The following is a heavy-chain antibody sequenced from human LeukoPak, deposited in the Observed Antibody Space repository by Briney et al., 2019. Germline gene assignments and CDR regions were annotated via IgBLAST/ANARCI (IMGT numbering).Heavy chain of an antibody. J-gene: IGHJ6*02. CDR2: ISFDERNK. CDR3: ARDLGAKPSYYYAMDV. CDR1: DFTFSSFA. V-gene: IGHV3-30*04. D-gene: IGHD4/OR15-4a*01. Sequence: GGSLRLSCAASDFTFSSFALYWVRQAPGKGLEWVAVISFDERNKYYADSVKGRSTISRDNSRNTLYLQLNSLEVEDTAIYYCARDLGAKPSYYYAMDVWGQGTTVTVSS.